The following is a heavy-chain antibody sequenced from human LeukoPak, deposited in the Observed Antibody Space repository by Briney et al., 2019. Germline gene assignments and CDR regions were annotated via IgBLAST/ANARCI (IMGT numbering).Heavy chain of an antibody. CDR2: IYSGGNT. Sequence: PGGSLRLSCAASGFTVSDNYMSWVRQAPGKGLEWVSVIYSGGNTYYADSVKGRFSISRDKSKNTLYLQMNSLRAEDTAVYYCARGGDYGDYPGFMLSWFDPWGQGTLVTVSS. V-gene: IGHV3-53*01. CDR1: GFTVSDNY. J-gene: IGHJ5*02. CDR3: ARGGDYGDYPGFMLSWFDP. D-gene: IGHD4-17*01.